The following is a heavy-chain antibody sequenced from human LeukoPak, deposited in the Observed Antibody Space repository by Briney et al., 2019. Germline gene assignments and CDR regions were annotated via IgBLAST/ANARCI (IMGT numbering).Heavy chain of an antibody. CDR3: AKDLMAARHLDY. Sequence: GGSLRLSCAASGLTFSSYAMSWVRQAPGKGLEWVSGISGSGDGTYYADSVKGRFTISRDNSKDTLYLQMNSLRAEDTAVYYCAKDLMAARHLDYWGQGTLVTVSS. CDR2: ISGSGDGT. D-gene: IGHD6-6*01. J-gene: IGHJ4*02. CDR1: GLTFSSYA. V-gene: IGHV3-23*01.